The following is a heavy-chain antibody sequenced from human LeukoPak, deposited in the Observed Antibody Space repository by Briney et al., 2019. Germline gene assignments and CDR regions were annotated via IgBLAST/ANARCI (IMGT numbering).Heavy chain of an antibody. CDR2: ISSIGGST. J-gene: IGHJ3*02. D-gene: IGHD5-24*01. Sequence: PGGSLRLSCAASQFTFSSYAMSWVRQAPGKGLEWVSGISSIGGSTVYADSVEGWFTISRDNSENMLYLQMSSQRAEDTAVYYCAKRYGVATIAYAFDIWGQGTMVTVSS. CDR1: QFTFSSYA. CDR3: AKRYGVATIAYAFDI. V-gene: IGHV3-23*01.